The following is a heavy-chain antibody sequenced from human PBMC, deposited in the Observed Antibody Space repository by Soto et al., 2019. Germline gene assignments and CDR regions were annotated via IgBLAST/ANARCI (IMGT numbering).Heavy chain of an antibody. J-gene: IGHJ4*02. CDR3: ARGSGGSLVGYFDY. CDR2: INHSGST. V-gene: IGHV4-34*01. Sequence: SETLSLTCAVYGGSFSGYYWSWIRQPPGKGLEWIGEINHSGSTNYNPSLKSRVTISVDTSKNQFSLKLSSVTAADTAVYYCARGSGGSLVGYFDYWGQGTLVTVSS. CDR1: GGSFSGYY. D-gene: IGHD2-15*01.